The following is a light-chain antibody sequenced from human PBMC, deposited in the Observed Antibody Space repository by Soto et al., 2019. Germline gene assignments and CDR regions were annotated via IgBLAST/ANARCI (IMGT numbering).Light chain of an antibody. CDR3: SSYTSSSTYVV. V-gene: IGLV2-14*01. J-gene: IGLJ2*01. Sequence: HSALTKPASVSGSPGQSITISCTGTSSDVGGYNYVSWYQQHPGKAPKLMSYDVSNRPSGVSNRFSGSKSGNTASLTISGLQAEDEADYYCSSYTSSSTYVVFGGGTKLTVL. CDR1: SSDVGGYNY. CDR2: DVS.